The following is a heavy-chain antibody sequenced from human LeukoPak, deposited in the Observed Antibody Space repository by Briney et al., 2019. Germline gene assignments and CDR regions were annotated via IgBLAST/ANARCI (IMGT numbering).Heavy chain of an antibody. V-gene: IGHV3-13*01. CDR1: GFTFSSYD. CDR3: ARVIGSSYGSGSYHYGMDV. D-gene: IGHD3-10*01. J-gene: IGHJ6*02. CDR2: IGTAGDT. Sequence: GGSLRLSCAASGFTFSSYDMHWVRQATGKGLEWVSAIGTAGDTYYPGSVKGRFTISRENAKNSLYLQMNSLRAGDTAVYYCARVIGSSYGSGSYHYGMDVWGQGTTVTVSS.